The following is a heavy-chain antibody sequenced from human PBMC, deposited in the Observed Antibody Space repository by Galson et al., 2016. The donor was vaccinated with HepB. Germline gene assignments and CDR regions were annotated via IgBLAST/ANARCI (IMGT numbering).Heavy chain of an antibody. Sequence: LSLTCNVSGGSITSDTYFWAWIRQLPGKGLEWMGYISYDGTTSYNPSLKSRITMSVDTSKNQFALKLISVSAADTAIYYCSSDHLVTPPEGYYYYYGIDVWGQGTTVTVSS. CDR3: SSDHLVTPPEGYYYYYGIDV. CDR2: ISYDGTT. V-gene: IGHV4-31*03. CDR1: GGSITSDTYF. D-gene: IGHD2-21*02. J-gene: IGHJ6*02.